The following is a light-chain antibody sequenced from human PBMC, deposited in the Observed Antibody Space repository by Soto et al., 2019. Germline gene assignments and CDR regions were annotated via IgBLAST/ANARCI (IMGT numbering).Light chain of an antibody. J-gene: IGKJ4*01. Sequence: NHVTQAPAFLAASEGPRVNITCRASQGISSYLAWYQQKPGKAPKLLIYAASTLQSGVPSRFSGSGSGTEFTLTISSLQPEDFATYYCQQLNSYPITFGGGTKLDIK. V-gene: IGKV1-9*01. CDR2: AAS. CDR1: QGISSY. CDR3: QQLNSYPIT.